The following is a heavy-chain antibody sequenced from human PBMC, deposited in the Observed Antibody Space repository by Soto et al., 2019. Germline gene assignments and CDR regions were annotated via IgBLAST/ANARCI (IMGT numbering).Heavy chain of an antibody. CDR3: AKRNRYYFDS. CDR1: GLTFRAFA. Sequence: TGGSLRLSCAASGLTFRAFAMIGFRQAPGKGLEWVSTISEGGGTPFYADSVKGRFTISRDNSKNTLHLQMTTLRAEDTAVYFCAKRNRYYFDSWGQGSLVTVYS. CDR2: ISEGGGTP. J-gene: IGHJ4*02. V-gene: IGHV3-23*01.